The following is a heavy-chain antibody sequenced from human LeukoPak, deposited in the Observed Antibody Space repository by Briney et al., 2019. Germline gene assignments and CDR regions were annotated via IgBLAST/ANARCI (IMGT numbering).Heavy chain of an antibody. V-gene: IGHV5-51*01. J-gene: IGHJ3*02. CDR3: ASRSGYELMEAFDI. CDR1: GYSFNTYW. Sequence: GESLKISCKGSGYSFNTYWIGWVRQMPGKGLEWMGIIYPGDSDTKYSPSFQGQVTISADKSISTAYLQWSSLKASDTAMYYCASRSGYELMEAFDIWGQGTMVTVSS. CDR2: IYPGDSDT. D-gene: IGHD5-12*01.